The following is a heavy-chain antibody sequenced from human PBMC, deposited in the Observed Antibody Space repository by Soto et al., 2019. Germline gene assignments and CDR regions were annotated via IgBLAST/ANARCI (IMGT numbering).Heavy chain of an antibody. CDR1: GFIFSSYA. CDR3: ARFFAAGTRGYFDS. D-gene: IGHD3-3*01. Sequence: EVQLLESGGGLVQPGGSLRLSCAASGFIFSSYAMSWVRQAPGKGLEWVSAMSGSGDNAYYADSVKGRFTIARGNSKNLLTLQLKSLSAEDTAIYYCARFFAAGTRGYFDSWGQGTLVTVSS. V-gene: IGHV3-23*01. CDR2: MSGSGDNA. J-gene: IGHJ4*02.